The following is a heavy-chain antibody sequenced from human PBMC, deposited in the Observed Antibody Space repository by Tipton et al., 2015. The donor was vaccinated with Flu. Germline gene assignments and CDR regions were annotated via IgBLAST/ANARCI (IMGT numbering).Heavy chain of an antibody. CDR1: GFTFSDDY. D-gene: IGHD4-11*01. J-gene: IGHJ5*02. Sequence: LSCAASGFTFSDDYMSWIRQAPGKELEWIGTVSRTGSTIYNPSLKSRVTISIDTSKNQFSLKMKSVTATDMAVYYCARRDYSNYVSDPKSWFDPWGQGTLVAVSS. V-gene: IGHV4-59*08. CDR3: ARRDYSNYVSDPKSWFDP. CDR2: VSRTGST.